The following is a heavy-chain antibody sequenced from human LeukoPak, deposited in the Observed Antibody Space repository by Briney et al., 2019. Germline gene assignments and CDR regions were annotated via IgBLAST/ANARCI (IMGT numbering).Heavy chain of an antibody. D-gene: IGHD1-1*01. CDR2: INPIFGTA. J-gene: IGHJ4*02. CDR1: VGTYSSYA. CDR3: ATDLDGTTGTYYFDY. V-gene: IGHV1-69*13. Sequence: SVSVSCKPSVGTYSSYAISWVRQAPGQRLEWMGGINPIFGTANYAQKFQGRVTITADESTCTAYMDLSSLRSEDTAVYYCATDLDGTTGTYYFDYWGQGTLVTVSS.